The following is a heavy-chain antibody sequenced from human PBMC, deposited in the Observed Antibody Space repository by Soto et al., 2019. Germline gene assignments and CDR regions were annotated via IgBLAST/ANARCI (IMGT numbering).Heavy chain of an antibody. CDR2: IGGSGGNR. Sequence: EVQLLESGGGLVQPGGSLRLSCAASGFTFNAYAMTWVRQAPGKGLEWVSAIGGSGGNRYYADSVRGRFTISRDNSKDTVELQMNRRRVEDTAVYYCARVASDYINSVDNWGQGILVTVSS. D-gene: IGHD4-4*01. J-gene: IGHJ4*02. CDR3: ARVASDYINSVDN. CDR1: GFTFNAYA. V-gene: IGHV3-23*01.